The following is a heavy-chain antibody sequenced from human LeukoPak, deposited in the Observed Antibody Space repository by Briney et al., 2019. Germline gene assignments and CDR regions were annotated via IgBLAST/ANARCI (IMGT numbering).Heavy chain of an antibody. V-gene: IGHV4-34*01. CDR1: GGSFSGYY. D-gene: IGHD3-3*01. Sequence: SETLSLTCAVYGGSFSGYYWSWIRQPPGKGLEWIGSIYYSGSTYYNPSLKSRVTISVDTSKNQFSLKLSSVTAADTAVYYCARVSRFFDAFDIWGQGTMVTVSS. J-gene: IGHJ3*02. CDR2: IYYSGST. CDR3: ARVSRFFDAFDI.